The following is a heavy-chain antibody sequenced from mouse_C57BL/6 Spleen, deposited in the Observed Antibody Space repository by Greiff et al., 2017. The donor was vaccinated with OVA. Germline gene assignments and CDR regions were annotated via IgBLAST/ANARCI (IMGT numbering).Heavy chain of an antibody. CDR2: IDPETGGT. J-gene: IGHJ2*01. V-gene: IGHV1-15*01. CDR3: TRETGTGYYFDY. Sequence: VQLQPSGAELVRPGASVTLSCKASGYTFTDYEMHWVRRTPLHGLEWIGAIDPETGGTAYNQKFKGKAILTADKSSSTAYMELRSLTSEDSAVYYCTRETGTGYYFDYWGQGTTLTVSS. CDR1: GYTFTDYE. D-gene: IGHD4-1*01.